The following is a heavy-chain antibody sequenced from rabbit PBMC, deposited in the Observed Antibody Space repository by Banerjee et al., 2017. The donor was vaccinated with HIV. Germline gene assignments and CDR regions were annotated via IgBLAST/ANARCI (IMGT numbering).Heavy chain of an antibody. V-gene: IGHV1S45*01. CDR3: VRDQAGDAGYGPYYFNL. D-gene: IGHD4-2*01. CDR1: GFSFSNKVV. J-gene: IGHJ4*01. CDR2: INGVTGKA. Sequence: QEQLVESGGGLVQPEGSLTLTCKASGFSFSNKVVMCWVRQAPGKGLEWIACINGVTGKALYASWARGRFTLSKSSSTTVTLQMTSLTAADTATYFCVRDQAGDAGYGPYYFNLWGPGTLVTVS.